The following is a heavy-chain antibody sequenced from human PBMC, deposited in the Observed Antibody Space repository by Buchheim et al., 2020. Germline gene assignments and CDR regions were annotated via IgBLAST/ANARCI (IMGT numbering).Heavy chain of an antibody. CDR1: GYSFTSFD. D-gene: IGHD2/OR15-2a*01. CDR2: INTATCDT. Sequence: QVRLVQSGAEVKKPGASVKVSCKASGYSFTSFDINWVRQATGQGLEWMGGINTATCDTAYAQKFQGRVTLTRDTSITTAYLELGALTSADTAVYYCARGRGFYFPFYWGQGTL. CDR3: ARGRGFYFPFY. V-gene: IGHV1-8*01. J-gene: IGHJ4*02.